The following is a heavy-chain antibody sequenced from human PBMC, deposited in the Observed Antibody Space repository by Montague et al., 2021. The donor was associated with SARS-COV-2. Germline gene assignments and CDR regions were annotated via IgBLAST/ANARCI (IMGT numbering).Heavy chain of an antibody. Sequence: SETLSLTCTVSGYSISSSNYYWGWIRQPPGKGLEWIATIYHTENTYYNPSLKNRVTISADTSKKQFSLSLNSVTAADTAIYYCARHRRGTSGFDSWGLGTQVTVSS. J-gene: IGHJ4*02. V-gene: IGHV4-39*01. CDR2: IYHTENT. CDR1: GYSISSSNYY. CDR3: ARHRRGTSGFDS. D-gene: IGHD3/OR15-3a*01.